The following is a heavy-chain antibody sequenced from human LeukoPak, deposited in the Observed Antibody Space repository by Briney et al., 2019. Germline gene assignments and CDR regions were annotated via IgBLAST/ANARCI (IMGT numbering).Heavy chain of an antibody. Sequence: GGSLRLSCAASGFTFSSYAMSWVRQAPGKGLEWVSAISGSGGSTYYADSVRGRFTISRDNSKNTLYLQMNSLRPEDTAVYYCAKDFGSSWSTFDYWGQGTQVTVSS. CDR1: GFTFSSYA. V-gene: IGHV3-23*01. D-gene: IGHD6-13*01. CDR3: AKDFGSSWSTFDY. CDR2: ISGSGGST. J-gene: IGHJ4*02.